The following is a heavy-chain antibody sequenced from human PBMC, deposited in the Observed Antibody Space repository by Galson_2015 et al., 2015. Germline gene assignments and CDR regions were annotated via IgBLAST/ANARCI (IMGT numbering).Heavy chain of an antibody. Sequence: SVKVSCKASGYTFTNYFIQWVRQAPGQGLEWVGAINPSGAATFYAQKLQGRVTMTRDTPTSTVYVELSSLGSEDTAVYYCAKDGAIGYGTQKGWYFDLWGRGTLVTVSS. CDR3: AKDGAIGYGTQKGWYFDL. V-gene: IGHV1-46*04. J-gene: IGHJ2*01. D-gene: IGHD5-18*01. CDR1: GYTFTNYF. CDR2: INPSGAAT.